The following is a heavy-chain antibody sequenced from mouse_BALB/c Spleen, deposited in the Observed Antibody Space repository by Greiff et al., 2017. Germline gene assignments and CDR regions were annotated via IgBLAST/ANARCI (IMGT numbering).Heavy chain of an antibody. CDR1: GFTFSSYA. D-gene: IGHD2-12*01. V-gene: IGHV5-9-4*01. J-gene: IGHJ4*01. CDR3: ARDRRRGYAMDY. CDR2: ISSGGSYT. Sequence: VQLKESGGGLVKPGGSLKLSCAASGFTFSSYAMSWVRQSPEKRLEWVAEISSGGSYTYYPDTVTGRFTISRDNAKNTLYLEMSSLRSEDTAMYYCARDRRRGYAMDYWGQGTSVTVSS.